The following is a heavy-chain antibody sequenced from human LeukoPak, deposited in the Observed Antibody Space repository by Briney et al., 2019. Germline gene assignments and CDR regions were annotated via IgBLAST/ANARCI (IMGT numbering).Heavy chain of an antibody. CDR2: TSSDLNVK. CDR3: AREGYYGSGSPPSLYFDY. CDR1: GFTFSSYS. D-gene: IGHD3-10*01. J-gene: IGHJ4*02. Sequence: GGSLRLSCAASGFTFSSYSMNWVRQAPGRGLEWVAVTSSDLNVKLYADSVKGRFTISRDNSRSTLYLQMNSLRPEDTAIYYCAREGYYGSGSPPSLYFDYWGQGTLVTVSS. V-gene: IGHV3-30*03.